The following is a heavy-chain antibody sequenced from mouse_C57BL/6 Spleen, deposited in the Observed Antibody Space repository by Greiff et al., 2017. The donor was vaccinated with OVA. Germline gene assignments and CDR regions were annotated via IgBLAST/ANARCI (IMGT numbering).Heavy chain of an antibody. D-gene: IGHD1-1*02. J-gene: IGHJ2*01. V-gene: IGHV1-74*01. CDR1: GYTFTSYW. CDR3: AINPYYGNYLAY. CDR2: IHPGDGDP. Sequence: QVQLQQPGAELVKPGASVKVSCKASGYTFTSYWMHWVKQRPGQGLEWIGRIHPGDGDPNYNQKFKGKATLTVDKSSSTAYLQLSILPAEYSAVYSCAINPYYGNYLAYWGQGTTLTVSS.